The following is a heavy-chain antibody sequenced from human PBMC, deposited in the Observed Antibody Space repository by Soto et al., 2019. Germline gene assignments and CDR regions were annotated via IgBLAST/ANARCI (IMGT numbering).Heavy chain of an antibody. Sequence: QVQLVQSGAEVKKPGSSVKVSCKASGDTFSFYTLNWVRQAPGQGFEWVGRVNPILAMSSTAHKFQGRVSMTAAKPTDTADMVLRRLRSDGAAGDCCATPYVSGSSRFVYWGQGPLVTVSS. CDR3: ATPYVSGSSRFVY. CDR2: VNPILAMS. CDR1: GDTFSFYT. D-gene: IGHD3-10*01. V-gene: IGHV1-69*02. J-gene: IGHJ4*02.